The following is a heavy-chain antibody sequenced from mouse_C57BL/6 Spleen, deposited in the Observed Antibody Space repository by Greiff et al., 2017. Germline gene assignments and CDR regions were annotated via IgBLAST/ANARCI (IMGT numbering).Heavy chain of an antibody. CDR1: GYTFTDYE. D-gene: IGHD1-1*01. Sequence: VQLQESGAELVRPGASVTLSCKASGYTFTDYEMHWVKQTPVHGLEWIGAIDPETGGTAYNQKFKGKAILTADKSSSTAYMELRSLTSEDSAVYYCTRSSPYYYAMDYWGQGTSVTVSS. CDR3: TRSSPYYYAMDY. V-gene: IGHV1-15*01. CDR2: IDPETGGT. J-gene: IGHJ4*01.